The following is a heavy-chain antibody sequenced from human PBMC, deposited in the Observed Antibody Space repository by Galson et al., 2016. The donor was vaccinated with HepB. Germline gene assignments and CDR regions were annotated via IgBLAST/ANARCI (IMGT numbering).Heavy chain of an antibody. D-gene: IGHD1-26*01. Sequence: SLRLSCAASGFTFSNHDMNWVRQAPGKGLEWVSNINYRGESTYYADSVKGRFTISRDNSKNTLYLQMNSLSVEDTAVYYCVKDPNWESGYWGQGTLVTVSS. CDR2: INYRGEST. CDR3: VKDPNWESGY. CDR1: GFTFSNHD. V-gene: IGHV3-23*01. J-gene: IGHJ4*02.